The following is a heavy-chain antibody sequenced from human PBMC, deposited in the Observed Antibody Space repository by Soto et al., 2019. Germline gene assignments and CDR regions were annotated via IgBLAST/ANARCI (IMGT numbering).Heavy chain of an antibody. CDR3: ARQYGIVATTYYYYMDV. Sequence: QVQLVESGGGVVQPGRSLRLSCAASGFTFSSYGMHWVRQAPGKGLEWVAVIWYDGSNKYYADSVKGRFTISRDNSKNTLYLQMNSLRAEDTAEYYCARQYGIVATTYYYYMDVWGKGTTVTVSS. V-gene: IGHV3-33*01. CDR1: GFTFSSYG. J-gene: IGHJ6*03. D-gene: IGHD5-12*01. CDR2: IWYDGSNK.